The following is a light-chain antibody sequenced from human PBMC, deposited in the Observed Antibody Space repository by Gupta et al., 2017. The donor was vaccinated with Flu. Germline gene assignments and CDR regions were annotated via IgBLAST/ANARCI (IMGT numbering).Light chain of an antibody. CDR2: DVS. CDR3: SSFKNTNTFGV. J-gene: IGLJ2*01. Sequence: INICWTGTSSDVGGCKDVSWYQQYAGKAHKLMICDVSKRPSGVSNRFSGSKSAKTASLTISGLQAEEAADYYCSSFKNTNTFGVVGGGTKLTVL. V-gene: IGLV2-14*04. CDR1: SSDVGGCKD.